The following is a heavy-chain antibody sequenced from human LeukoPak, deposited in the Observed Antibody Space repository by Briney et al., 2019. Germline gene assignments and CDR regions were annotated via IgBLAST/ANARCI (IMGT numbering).Heavy chain of an antibody. CDR3: ARAPSEVGGYYPEYFRH. V-gene: IGHV3-74*01. J-gene: IGHJ1*01. CDR2: IKSDGKT. Sequence: GGSLRLSCAVSGFTFISYGMHWVRQAPGKGLVWVSRIKSDGKTNYADSVKGRFTISRDNAKNTVSLQMDSLRAEDTGVYHCARAPSEVGGYYPEYFRHWGQGTLVTVSS. CDR1: GFTFISYG. D-gene: IGHD3-22*01.